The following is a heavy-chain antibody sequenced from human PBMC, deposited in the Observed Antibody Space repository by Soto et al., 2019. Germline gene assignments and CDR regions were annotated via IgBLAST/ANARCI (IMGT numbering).Heavy chain of an antibody. V-gene: IGHV5-51*07. CDR2: IYPGDSDT. CDR3: ARRGYGDPEVHYYYMDV. CDR1: GYSFTSYW. J-gene: IGHJ6*03. D-gene: IGHD4-17*01. Sequence: GESLKISCKGSGYSFTSYWISWVHQMPGKGLEWMGIIYPGDSDTRYSPSFQGQVTISADKSISTAYLQWSSLKASDTAMYYCARRGYGDPEVHYYYMDVWGKGTTVTVSS.